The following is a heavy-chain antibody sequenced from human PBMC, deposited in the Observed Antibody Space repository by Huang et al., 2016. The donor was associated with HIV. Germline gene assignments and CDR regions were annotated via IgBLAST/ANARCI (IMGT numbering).Heavy chain of an antibody. J-gene: IGHJ3*02. Sequence: QVQLQQWGAGLLKPSETLSLTCAVYGGSFSGHYWTWIRQPPGKGLEWSGEINHSGNTNYNPALKSRVTISVETSKNQFSLQLTSVTAADSAVYYCARGGMGRWLQWKTFDIWGQGTMVTVSS. D-gene: IGHD5-12*01. V-gene: IGHV4-34*01. CDR1: GGSFSGHY. CDR2: INHSGNT. CDR3: ARGGMGRWLQWKTFDI.